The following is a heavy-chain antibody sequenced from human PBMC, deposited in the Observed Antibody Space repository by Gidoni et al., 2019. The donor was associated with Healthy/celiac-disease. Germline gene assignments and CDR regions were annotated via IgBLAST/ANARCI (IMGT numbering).Heavy chain of an antibody. CDR2: ISSSSSYI. CDR3: ASLDGRVMATSPEDY. Sequence: EVQLVESGGGLVKPGGSLRLSCAASGFTFSSYSMNWVRQAPGKGLEWVSSISSSSSYIYYADSVKGRFTISRDNAKNSLYLQMNSLRAEDTAVYYCASLDGRVMATSPEDYWGQGTLVTVSS. V-gene: IGHV3-21*01. CDR1: GFTFSSYS. J-gene: IGHJ4*02. D-gene: IGHD2-21*01.